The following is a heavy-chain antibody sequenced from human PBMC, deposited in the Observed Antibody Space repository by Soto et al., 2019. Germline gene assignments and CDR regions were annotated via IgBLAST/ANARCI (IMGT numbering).Heavy chain of an antibody. CDR2: INPNSGGT. CDR3: ARDRPYSSSDFDY. CDR1: GYTFTGYY. J-gene: IGHJ4*02. D-gene: IGHD6-6*01. V-gene: IGHV1-2*02. Sequence: ASVKVSCKASGYTFTGYYMHWVRQAPGQGLEWMGWINPNSGGTNYAQKFQGRVTMTRDTSISTAYMELSRLRSDDTAVYYCARDRPYSSSDFDYWGQGTQVTVSS.